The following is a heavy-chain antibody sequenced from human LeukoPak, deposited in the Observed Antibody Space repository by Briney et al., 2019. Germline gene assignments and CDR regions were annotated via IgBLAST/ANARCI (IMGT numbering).Heavy chain of an antibody. J-gene: IGHJ4*02. CDR3: VKRGGMYPAHYFDY. CDR2: ISGSGGST. Sequence: GGSLRLSCAASGFTFSSYAMSWVRQAPGKGLEWVSAISGSGGSTYYADSVKGRFTISRDNSKNTLYLQMNSLRAEDTAVYYCVKRGGMYPAHYFDYWGQGTLVTVSS. CDR1: GFTFSSYA. V-gene: IGHV3-23*01. D-gene: IGHD3-16*01.